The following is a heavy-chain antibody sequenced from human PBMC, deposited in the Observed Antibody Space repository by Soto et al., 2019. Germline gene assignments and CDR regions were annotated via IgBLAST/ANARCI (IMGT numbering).Heavy chain of an antibody. J-gene: IGHJ4*02. CDR3: ARLSCSGGSCYPDY. CDR1: GFTFSAYS. V-gene: IGHV3-21*01. D-gene: IGHD2-15*01. CDR2: ISFSSTYI. Sequence: PGGSLRLSCAASGFTFSAYSMNWVRQAPGKGLEWVSSISFSSTYIYYADSVKGRFTISRDNAKNSLYLQMNSLRAEDTAVYYCARLSCSGGSCYPDYWGQGTLVTVSS.